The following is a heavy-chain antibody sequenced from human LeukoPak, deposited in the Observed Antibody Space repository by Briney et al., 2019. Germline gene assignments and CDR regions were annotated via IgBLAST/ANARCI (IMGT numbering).Heavy chain of an antibody. D-gene: IGHD5-18*01. CDR2: IYYSGST. CDR1: GGSISSSSYY. V-gene: IGHV4-39*01. J-gene: IGHJ4*02. CDR3: ARRHRGYSYGYGDY. Sequence: SETLSLTCTVSGGSISSSSYYWGWIRQPPGKGLEWIGSIYYSGSTYYNPSLKSRVTISVDTSKNQFSLKLSSVTAADTAVYYCARRHRGYSYGYGDYWGRGTLVTVSS.